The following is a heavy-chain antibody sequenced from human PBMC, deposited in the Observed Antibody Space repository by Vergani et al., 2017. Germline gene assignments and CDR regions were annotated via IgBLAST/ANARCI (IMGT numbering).Heavy chain of an antibody. V-gene: IGHV1-46*01. CDR3: ARDGQYCSSTSCYVERNGFDP. J-gene: IGHJ5*02. D-gene: IGHD2-2*01. Sequence: QVQLVQSGAEVKKPGASVKVSCKASGYTFTSYYMHWVRQAPGQGLEWMGIINPSGGSTSYAQKFQGRVTMTRDTSTSTVYMELSSLRCEDTAVYYCARDGQYCSSTSCYVERNGFDPWGQGTLVTVSS. CDR1: GYTFTSYY. CDR2: INPSGGST.